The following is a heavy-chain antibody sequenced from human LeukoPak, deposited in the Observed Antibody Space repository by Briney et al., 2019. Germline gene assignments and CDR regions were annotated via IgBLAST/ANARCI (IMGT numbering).Heavy chain of an antibody. J-gene: IGHJ6*03. CDR3: AKDFRDCSGGSCYYYYYMDV. CDR1: GFTFSSYG. D-gene: IGHD2-15*01. V-gene: IGHV3-33*05. Sequence: PGRSLRLSCAASGFTFSSYGMHWVRQAPGKGLEWVAVISYDGSNKYYADSVKGRFTISRDNSKNTLYLQMNSLRAEDTAVYYCAKDFRDCSGGSCYYYYYMDVWGKGTTVTVSS. CDR2: ISYDGSNK.